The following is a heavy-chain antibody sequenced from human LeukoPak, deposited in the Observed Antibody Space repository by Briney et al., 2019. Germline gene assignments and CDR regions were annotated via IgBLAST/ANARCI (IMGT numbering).Heavy chain of an antibody. J-gene: IGHJ4*02. CDR3: ARDIIAVANGE. Sequence: PGGSLRLSCAASGFTFSSYAMHWVPQAPGKGLEWVAVISYDGSNKYYADSVKGRFTISRDNSKNTLYLQMNSLRAEDTAVYYCARDIIAVANGEWGQGTLVPVSS. CDR2: ISYDGSNK. V-gene: IGHV3-30*04. CDR1: GFTFSSYA. D-gene: IGHD6-19*01.